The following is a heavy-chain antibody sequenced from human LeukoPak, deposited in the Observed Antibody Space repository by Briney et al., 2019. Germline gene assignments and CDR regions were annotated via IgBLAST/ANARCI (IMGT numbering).Heavy chain of an antibody. D-gene: IGHD3-22*01. V-gene: IGHV4-61*02. CDR1: GGSISSGGYY. CDR2: IYTSGST. Sequence: PSQTLSLTCTVSGGSISSGGYYWSWIRQPAGKGLEWIGRIYTSGSTNYNPSLKSRVTISVDTSKNQFSLKLSSVTAADTAVYFCARGPYSYDSSGAFDIWGQGTMVTVSS. J-gene: IGHJ3*02. CDR3: ARGPYSYDSSGAFDI.